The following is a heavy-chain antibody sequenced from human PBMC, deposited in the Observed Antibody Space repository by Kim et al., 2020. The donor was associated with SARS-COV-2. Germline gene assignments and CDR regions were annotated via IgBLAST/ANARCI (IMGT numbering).Heavy chain of an antibody. J-gene: IGHJ6*02. CDR2: ISAYNGNT. V-gene: IGHV1-18*01. CDR1: GYTFTSYG. D-gene: IGHD6-13*01. CDR3: ARALSEVVAAGNTAIYYYYYGMDV. Sequence: ASVKVSCKASGYTFTSYGISWVRQAPGQGLEWMGWISAYNGNTNYAQKLQGRVTMTTDTSTSTAYMELRSLRSDDTAVYYCARALSEVVAAGNTAIYYYYYGMDVWGQGTTVTVSS.